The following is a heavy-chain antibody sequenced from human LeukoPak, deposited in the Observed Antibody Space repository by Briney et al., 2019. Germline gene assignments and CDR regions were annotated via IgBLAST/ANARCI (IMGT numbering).Heavy chain of an antibody. CDR3: AKLGY. Sequence: PGGSLRLSCAASGFTFSNYAVHWVRQAPGKGLEWVAVISYDGSNKYYTDSVKGRFTISRDNSKNTLYLQMNSLRAEDTAVYYCAKLGYWGQGTLVTVSS. D-gene: IGHD7-27*01. V-gene: IGHV3-30*04. CDR1: GFTFSNYA. CDR2: ISYDGSNK. J-gene: IGHJ4*02.